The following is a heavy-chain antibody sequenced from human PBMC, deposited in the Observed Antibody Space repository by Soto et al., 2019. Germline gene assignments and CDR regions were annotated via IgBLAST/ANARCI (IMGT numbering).Heavy chain of an antibody. CDR2: INPNSGGT. CDR1: GYTLTGYY. V-gene: IGHV1-2*04. D-gene: IGHD5-18*01. CDR3: ARVGGYSYGFSYDY. Sequence: ASVKVSCKASGYTLTGYYMHWVRQAPGQGLEWMGWINPNSGGTNYAQKFQGWVTMTRDTSISTAYMELRRLRSDDTAVYYRARVGGYSYGFSYDYWGQGTLVTVSS. J-gene: IGHJ4*02.